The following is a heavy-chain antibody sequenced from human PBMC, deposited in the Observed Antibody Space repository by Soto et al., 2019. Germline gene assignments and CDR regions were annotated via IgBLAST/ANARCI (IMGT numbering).Heavy chain of an antibody. Sequence: ASVKVSCKVSGYTLTELSMHWVRQAPGKGLEWMGGFDPEDGETIYAQKFQGRVTMTEDTSTDTAYMELSSLRSEDTAVYYCATDNDFWSGLAFDIWGQGTMVTVSS. CDR3: ATDNDFWSGLAFDI. V-gene: IGHV1-24*01. J-gene: IGHJ3*02. D-gene: IGHD3-3*01. CDR1: GYTLTELS. CDR2: FDPEDGET.